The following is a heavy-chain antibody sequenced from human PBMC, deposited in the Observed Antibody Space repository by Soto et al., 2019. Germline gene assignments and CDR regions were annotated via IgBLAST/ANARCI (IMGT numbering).Heavy chain of an antibody. CDR1: GFTFSSYA. Sequence: GGSLRLSCAASGFTFSSYAMSWVRQAPGKGLEWVSAISGSGGSTYYADSVKGRFTISRDNSKNTLYLQMNSLRAEDTAVYYCAKGSYDFWSGYYQNYYYYYMDVWGKGTTVTVSS. D-gene: IGHD3-3*01. CDR3: AKGSYDFWSGYYQNYYYYYMDV. J-gene: IGHJ6*03. CDR2: ISGSGGST. V-gene: IGHV3-23*01.